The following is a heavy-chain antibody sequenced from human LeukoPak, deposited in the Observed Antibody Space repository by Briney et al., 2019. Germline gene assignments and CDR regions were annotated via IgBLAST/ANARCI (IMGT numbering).Heavy chain of an antibody. V-gene: IGHV1-69*06. CDR3: ARDRIDYGDPGRTLGWFGP. J-gene: IGHJ5*02. Sequence: GASVKVSCKASGGTFSSYAISWVRQAPGQGLEWMGGIIPIFGTANYAQKFQGRVTITADKSTSTAYMELSSLRSEDTAVYYCARDRIDYGDPGRTLGWFGPWGQGTLVTVSS. D-gene: IGHD4-17*01. CDR1: GGTFSSYA. CDR2: IIPIFGTA.